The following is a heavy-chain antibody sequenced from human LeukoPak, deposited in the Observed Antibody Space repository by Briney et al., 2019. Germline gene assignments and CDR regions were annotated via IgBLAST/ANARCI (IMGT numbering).Heavy chain of an antibody. J-gene: IGHJ4*02. CDR2: IYYSGNT. CDR3: ARANVAAAGRIDY. V-gene: IGHV4-59*01. Sequence: SETLSLTCTVSGGSISTYHWSWIRQPPGKGPEWIGYIYYSGNTDYNPSLKSRVTISLDTSKNQFSLKLSSVTAADTAVYYCARANVAAAGRIDYWGQGTLVTVSS. D-gene: IGHD6-13*01. CDR1: GGSISTYH.